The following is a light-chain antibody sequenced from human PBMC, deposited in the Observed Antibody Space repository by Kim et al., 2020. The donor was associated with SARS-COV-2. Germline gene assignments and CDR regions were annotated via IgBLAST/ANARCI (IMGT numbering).Light chain of an antibody. J-gene: IGKJ4*01. CDR2: DAS. V-gene: IGKV3-11*01. CDR3: QQRSNWPPLT. CDR1: QSVTTY. Sequence: LSPGERATLSCMASQSVTTYLAWYQHKPGQAPRLLIYDASNRATGIPARFSGSGSGTDFTLTISSLEPEDFAVYYCQQRSNWPPLTFGGGTKVEI.